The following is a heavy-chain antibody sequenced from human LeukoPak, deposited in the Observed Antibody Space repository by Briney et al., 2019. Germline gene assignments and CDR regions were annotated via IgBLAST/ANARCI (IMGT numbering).Heavy chain of an antibody. CDR3: ARDRGQLVIPFFFDY. CDR2: ISISIGTI. Sequence: GGSLRLSCAASGFTFSSYSMNWVRQAPGKGLEWVSYISISIGTIYYADSVKGRFTISRDNATNSLFLQMSSLRDEDTAVYYCARDRGQLVIPFFFDYWGQGILVTVSS. V-gene: IGHV3-48*02. J-gene: IGHJ4*02. D-gene: IGHD3-9*01. CDR1: GFTFSSYS.